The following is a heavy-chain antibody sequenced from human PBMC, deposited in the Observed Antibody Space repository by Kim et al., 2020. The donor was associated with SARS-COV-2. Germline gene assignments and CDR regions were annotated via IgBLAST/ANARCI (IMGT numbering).Heavy chain of an antibody. CDR3: ASRKDSDPTIVVVPADILDYYGMDV. CDR2: IIPIFGTA. D-gene: IGHD2-2*01. V-gene: IGHV1-69*13. J-gene: IGHJ6*02. CDR1: GGTFSSYA. Sequence: SVKVSCKASGGTFSSYAISWVRQAPGQGLEWMGGIIPIFGTANYAQKFQGRVTITADESTSTAYMELSSLRSEDTAVYYCASRKDSDPTIVVVPADILDYYGMDVWVQGTTVTVSS.